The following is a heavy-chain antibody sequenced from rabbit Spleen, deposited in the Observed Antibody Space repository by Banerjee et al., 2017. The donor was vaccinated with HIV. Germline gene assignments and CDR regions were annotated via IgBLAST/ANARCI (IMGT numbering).Heavy chain of an antibody. D-gene: IGHD1-1*01. J-gene: IGHJ4*01. V-gene: IGHV1S7*01. CDR1: GFTLSSYY. Sequence: QLEESGGGLVKPEGSLTLTCKASGFTLSSYYMNWVRQAPGKGLEWIGYIDPVFGITYYASWVNGRFSISRENAQNTLYLQLNSLTAADTATYFCARGYASSSGLPTYYFNLWGQGTLVTVS. CDR3: ARGYASSSGLPTYYFNL. CDR2: IDPVFGIT.